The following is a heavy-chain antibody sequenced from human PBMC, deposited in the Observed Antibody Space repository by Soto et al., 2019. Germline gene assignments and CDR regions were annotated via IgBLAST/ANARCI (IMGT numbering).Heavy chain of an antibody. Sequence: ASVKVSCKASGYTFTSYAMHWVRQAPGQRLEWMGWINAGNGNTKYSQKFQGRVTITRDTSASTAYMELSSLRSEDTAVYYCYIYIAAAGWFDPWGQVTLVTVYS. CDR2: INAGNGNT. CDR3: YIYIAAAGWFDP. D-gene: IGHD6-13*01. CDR1: GYTFTSYA. J-gene: IGHJ5*02. V-gene: IGHV1-3*01.